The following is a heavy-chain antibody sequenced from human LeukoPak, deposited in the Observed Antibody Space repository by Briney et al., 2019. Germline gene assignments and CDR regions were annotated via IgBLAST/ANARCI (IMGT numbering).Heavy chain of an antibody. D-gene: IGHD2-21*02. V-gene: IGHV3-74*01. J-gene: IGHJ5*02. CDR3: VGSFGGGDCYENWFDP. CDR1: GFTFSSYW. Sequence: GGSLRLSCAASGFTFSSYWMHWVRQAPGKGLVWVSRINSDGSSTTYADSVKGRFTISRDNAKNTLYLQMNSLRAEDTAVYYCVGSFGGGDCYENWFDPWGRGTLVTVSS. CDR2: INSDGSST.